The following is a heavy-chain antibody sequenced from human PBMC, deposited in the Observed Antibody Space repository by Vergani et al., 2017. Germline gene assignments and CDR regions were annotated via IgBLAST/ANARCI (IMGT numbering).Heavy chain of an antibody. V-gene: IGHV1-2*02. CDR2: INPKNGLT. D-gene: IGHD3-16*01. CDR3: TSFPTETSEYYDSTGYYHRFFEK. J-gene: IGHJ4*02. Sequence: QVQLVQSGAEVKRPGASVKVSCKAPGYTFTGYYLHWVRLAPGQGLEWMGWINPKNGLTKYAQRFQGRVSLTRDTSITTAFMELSSLRSDDTAIYYCTSFPTETSEYYDSTGYYHRFFEKWGQGTLVTVSS. CDR1: GYTFTGYY.